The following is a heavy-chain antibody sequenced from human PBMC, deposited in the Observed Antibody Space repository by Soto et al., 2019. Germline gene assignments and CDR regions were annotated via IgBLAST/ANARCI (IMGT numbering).Heavy chain of an antibody. CDR3: AIITIVEVVTTIDS. CDR2: INHSGST. D-gene: IGHD3-3*01. V-gene: IGHV4-34*01. CDR1: GGSFSGYY. J-gene: IGHJ1*01. Sequence: SDTLSLTCAVYGGSFSGYYWSWIRQPPGKGLEWIGEINHSGSTNYNPSLKSRVTISVDTSKNQFSLKLSSLTAADTAVYYCAIITIVEVVTTIDSWSQGTLVTVSS.